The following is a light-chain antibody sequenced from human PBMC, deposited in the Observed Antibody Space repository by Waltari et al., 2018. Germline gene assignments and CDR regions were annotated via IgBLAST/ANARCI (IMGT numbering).Light chain of an antibody. CDR2: SNN. CDR3: AAWDDSLNGWV. J-gene: IGLJ3*02. CDR1: SSNIGSNT. Sequence: QSVLTQPPSASGTPGQRVTIPCSGSSSNIGSNTVNWYQPLPGTAPKLLTYSNNQRPSGVPDRFSCSKSGTSAALAISGLQSEDEADYYCAAWDDSLNGWVFGGGTKLTVL. V-gene: IGLV1-44*01.